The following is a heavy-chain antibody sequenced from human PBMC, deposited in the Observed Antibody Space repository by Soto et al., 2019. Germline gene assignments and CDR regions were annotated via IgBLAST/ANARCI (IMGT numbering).Heavy chain of an antibody. CDR1: GGSISSGDYY. Sequence: QVQLQESGPGLVKPSQTLSLTCTVSGGSISSGDYYWSWIRQHPGKGLEWIGYIYYSGSTYYNPSLTGRVTISVDTSKTQFSLKLSSVTAADTAVYYCARWWSGSRQGFDPWGQGTLVTVSS. D-gene: IGHD3-3*01. V-gene: IGHV4-31*03. CDR3: ARWWSGSRQGFDP. CDR2: IYYSGST. J-gene: IGHJ5*02.